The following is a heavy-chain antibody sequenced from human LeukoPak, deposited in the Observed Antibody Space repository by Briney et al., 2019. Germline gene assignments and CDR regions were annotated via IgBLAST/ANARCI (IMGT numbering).Heavy chain of an antibody. V-gene: IGHV3-23*01. CDR3: AKEEYDILTAYSDY. CDR1: GFTFSSYA. Sequence: QPGGSLRLSCAASGFTFSSYAMSWVRQAPGKGLEWVSAISGSGGSTYYADSVKGRFTIPRDNSKNTLYLQMNSLRAEDTAVYFCAKEEYDILTAYSDYWGQGTLVTVSS. J-gene: IGHJ4*02. D-gene: IGHD3-9*01. CDR2: ISGSGGST.